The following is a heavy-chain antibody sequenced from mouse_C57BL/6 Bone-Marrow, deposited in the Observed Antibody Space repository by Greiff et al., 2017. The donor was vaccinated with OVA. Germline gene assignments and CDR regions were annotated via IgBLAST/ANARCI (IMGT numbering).Heavy chain of an antibody. Sequence: VQLQQSGAELVRPGASVKLSCTASGFNIKDDYMHWVKQRPEQGLEWIGWIDPENGDTEYASKFQGKATITADTSSNTAYLQLSSLTSEDTAVYYRTTYYAMDYWGQGTSVTVSS. CDR1: GFNIKDDY. J-gene: IGHJ4*01. V-gene: IGHV14-4*01. CDR2: IDPENGDT. CDR3: TTYYAMDY.